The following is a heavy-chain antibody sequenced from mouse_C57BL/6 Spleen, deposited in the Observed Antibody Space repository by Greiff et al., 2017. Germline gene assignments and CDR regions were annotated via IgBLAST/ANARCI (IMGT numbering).Heavy chain of an antibody. V-gene: IGHV1-54*01. Sequence: VQLQQSGAELVRPGTSVKVSCKASGYAFTNYLIEWVKQRPGQGLEWIGVINPGSGGTNYNEKFKGKATLTADKSSSTAYMQLSSLTSEDSAVYFCARSGGTGFDYWGQGTTRTVSS. CDR3: ARSGGTGFDY. J-gene: IGHJ2*01. CDR1: GYAFTNYL. D-gene: IGHD4-1*01. CDR2: INPGSGGT.